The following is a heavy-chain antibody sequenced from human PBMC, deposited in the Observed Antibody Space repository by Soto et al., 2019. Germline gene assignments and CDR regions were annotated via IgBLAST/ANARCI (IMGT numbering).Heavy chain of an antibody. Sequence: ASVKVSCNASGYTFTGYYMHWLRQAPGQGLEWMGWINPNSGGTNYAQKFQGWVTMTRDTSISTAYMELSRLRSEDTAVYYCARDGHCSSTSCYGYYYYGMDVWGQGTTVTVSS. V-gene: IGHV1-2*04. D-gene: IGHD2-2*01. CDR1: GYTFTGYY. J-gene: IGHJ6*02. CDR3: ARDGHCSSTSCYGYYYYGMDV. CDR2: INPNSGGT.